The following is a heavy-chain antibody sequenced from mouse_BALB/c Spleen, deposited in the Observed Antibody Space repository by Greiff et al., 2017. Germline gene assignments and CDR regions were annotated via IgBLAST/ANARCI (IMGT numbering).Heavy chain of an antibody. CDR1: GFSLTSYG. Sequence: VKLMESGPGLVAPSQSLSITCTVSGFSLTSYGVHWVRQPPGKGLAWLGVIWAGGSTNYNSALMSRLSISKDNSKSQVFLKMNSLQTDDTAMYYCASLIYYGNYFDYWGQGTTLTVSS. J-gene: IGHJ2*01. CDR2: IWAGGST. D-gene: IGHD2-1*01. V-gene: IGHV2-9*02. CDR3: ASLIYYGNYFDY.